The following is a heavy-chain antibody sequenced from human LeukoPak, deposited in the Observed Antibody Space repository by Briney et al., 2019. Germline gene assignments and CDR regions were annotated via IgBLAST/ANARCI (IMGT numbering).Heavy chain of an antibody. CDR3: ATGPRYFDWLLFRQVGWYFDL. V-gene: IGHV1-24*01. CDR2: FYREEGET. Sequence: ASVKVSCKVSGDTLTELSMHGGRQGPGKGREWGGGFYREEGETIYAQKFQGRVTMTEDNSTDTAYMELSSLRSEDTAVYYCATGPRYFDWLLFRQVGWYFDLWGRGTLVTVSS. CDR1: GDTLTELS. D-gene: IGHD3-9*01. J-gene: IGHJ2*01.